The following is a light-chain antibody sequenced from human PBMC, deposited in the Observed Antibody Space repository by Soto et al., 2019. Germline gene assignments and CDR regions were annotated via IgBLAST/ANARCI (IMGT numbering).Light chain of an antibody. CDR3: QQRSNWPGT. Sequence: DIVMTQSPATLSVAPGERVTFSCRASQGVSRKLAWYQHKPGQAPRLLISGASTGATGIPARFSGSGSGTEFTLTISSLQSEDFAVYYCQQRSNWPGTFGQGTKVDIK. CDR1: QGVSRK. V-gene: IGKV3-15*01. CDR2: GAS. J-gene: IGKJ1*01.